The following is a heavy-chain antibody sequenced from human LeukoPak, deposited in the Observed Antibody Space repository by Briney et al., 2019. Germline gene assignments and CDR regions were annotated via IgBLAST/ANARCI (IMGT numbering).Heavy chain of an antibody. CDR1: GFTFSSYE. CDR2: ISSSGSTI. Sequence: GGSLRLSCAASGFTFSSYEMNWVRQAPGKGLEWVSYISSSGSTIYYADSVKGRFTISRDNAKNSLYLQVNSLRAEDTAVYYCARDLNREGMGIWGQGTMVTVSS. CDR3: ARDLNREGMGI. V-gene: IGHV3-48*03. J-gene: IGHJ3*02. D-gene: IGHD3-10*01.